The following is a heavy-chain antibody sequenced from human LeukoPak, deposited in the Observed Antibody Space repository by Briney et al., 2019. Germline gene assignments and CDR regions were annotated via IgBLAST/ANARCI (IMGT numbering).Heavy chain of an antibody. J-gene: IGHJ5*02. D-gene: IGHD3-9*01. CDR2: IYYSGST. Sequence: PSETLSLTCTVSGGSISSYYRSWVRHPPGKGLEWVWYIYYSGSTNYKSSLRSRVTISVDTSKNQFSLKLSSVTAADTAVYYCARLTGYSSEIWFDPWGQGTLVTVSS. CDR1: GGSISSYY. V-gene: IGHV4-59*01. CDR3: ARLTGYSSEIWFDP.